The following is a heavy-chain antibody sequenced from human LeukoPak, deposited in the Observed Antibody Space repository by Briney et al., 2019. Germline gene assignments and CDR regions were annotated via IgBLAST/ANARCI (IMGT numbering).Heavy chain of an antibody. CDR2: IYYTGSA. CDR1: GDSISSYY. CDR3: ARGVIAVAQFDY. V-gene: IGHV4-59*08. J-gene: IGHJ4*02. D-gene: IGHD6-19*01. Sequence: SETLSLTCSVSGDSISSYYWAWIRQPPGKGLEWIAYIYYTGSANYNPSLKSRVSISVDTSRNQFSLKLKFVSAADTAVYYCARGVIAVAQFDYWGQGTLVTVSS.